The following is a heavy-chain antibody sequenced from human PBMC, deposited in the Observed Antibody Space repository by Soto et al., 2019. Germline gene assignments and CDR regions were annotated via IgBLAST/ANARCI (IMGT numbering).Heavy chain of an antibody. CDR1: GFTFSSYS. Sequence: GGSLRLSCAASGFTFSSYSMNWVRQAPGKGLEWVSSISSSSSYIYYADSVKGRFTISRDNAKNSLYLQMNSLRAEDTAVYYCGRAGDYSAPDFDYWGQGTLVTVSS. D-gene: IGHD2-15*01. V-gene: IGHV3-21*01. CDR2: ISSSSSYI. CDR3: GRAGDYSAPDFDY. J-gene: IGHJ4*02.